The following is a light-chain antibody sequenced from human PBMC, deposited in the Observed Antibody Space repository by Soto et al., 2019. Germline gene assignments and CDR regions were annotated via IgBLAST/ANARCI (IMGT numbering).Light chain of an antibody. V-gene: IGLV1-44*01. CDR2: RNN. Sequence: QSVLTQPPSASGTPGQRVTISCSGGDSNIGYTTVSWYQHLPGTAPKLLITRNNQRPSGVPDRFSGSTSGTSASLAISGLQSEDEGDYYCAAWDDRLSANLFGTGTKVTVL. CDR3: AAWDDRLSANL. CDR1: DSNIGYTT. J-gene: IGLJ1*01.